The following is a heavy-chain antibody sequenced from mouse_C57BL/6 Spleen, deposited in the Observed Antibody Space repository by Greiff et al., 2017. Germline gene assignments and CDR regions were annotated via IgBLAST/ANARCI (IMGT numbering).Heavy chain of an antibody. J-gene: IGHJ3*01. CDR2: IDPSDSYT. CDR1: GYTFTSYW. V-gene: IGHV1-50*01. CDR3: ARSSNSFAY. Sequence: VQLQQPGAELVKPGASVKLSCKASGYTFTSYWTQWVKQRPGQGLEWIGEIDPSDSYTNYNQKFKGKATLTVDTSSSTAYMQLSSLTSEDSAVYYCARSSNSFAYWGQGTLVTVSA. D-gene: IGHD2-5*01.